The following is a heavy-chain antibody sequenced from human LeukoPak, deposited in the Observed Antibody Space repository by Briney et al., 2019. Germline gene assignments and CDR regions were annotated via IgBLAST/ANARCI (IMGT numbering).Heavy chain of an antibody. CDR1: GFTFSSYA. D-gene: IGHD3-22*01. Sequence: PGRSLRLSCAASGFTFSSYAMHWVRQAPGKGLEWVAVISYDGSNKYYADSVKGRFTISSDNSKNTLYLQMNSLRAEDTAVYYCARVIGESWLLSLWGQGTLVTVSS. V-gene: IGHV3-30*04. CDR2: ISYDGSNK. J-gene: IGHJ4*02. CDR3: ARVIGESWLLSL.